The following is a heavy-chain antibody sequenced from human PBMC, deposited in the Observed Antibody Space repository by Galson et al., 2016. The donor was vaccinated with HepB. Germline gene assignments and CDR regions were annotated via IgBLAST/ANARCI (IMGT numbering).Heavy chain of an antibody. V-gene: IGHV4-39*01. CDR1: GGSISSIRYY. CDR2: IYYSGST. J-gene: IGHJ4*02. CDR3: ARQPNYFGSGSYPYYFDH. D-gene: IGHD3-10*01. Sequence: SETLSLTCTVSGGSISSIRYYWGWVRQPPGEGLEWIASIYYSGSTSSNPSLRRRVTISVDTSKNQFSLKLSSVTAADTAVYYCARQPNYFGSGSYPYYFDHWGQGTLVTVSS.